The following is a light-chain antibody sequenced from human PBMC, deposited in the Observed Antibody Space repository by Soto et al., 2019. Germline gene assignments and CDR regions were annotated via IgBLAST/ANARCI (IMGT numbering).Light chain of an antibody. CDR3: RSSAGNYIYV. CDR1: SSDVGDYNY. V-gene: IGLV2-11*01. Sequence: QSALTQPRSVSGSPGQSVTISCTGISSDVGDYNYVSWYQQHPGKAPKLMIYDVSKRPSGVPDRFSGSKSGNTASLTISGLQAEDEADYYCRSSAGNYIYVFGTGTKLTVL. CDR2: DVS. J-gene: IGLJ1*01.